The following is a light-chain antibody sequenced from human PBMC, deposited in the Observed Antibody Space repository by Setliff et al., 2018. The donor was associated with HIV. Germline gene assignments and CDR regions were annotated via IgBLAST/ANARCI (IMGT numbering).Light chain of an antibody. CDR3: SSYTSSSTLV. V-gene: IGLV2-14*01. J-gene: IGLJ1*01. CDR2: EVS. Sequence: QSALAQPASVSGSPGQSITISCTGTNSDVGGFNSVPWYQQNPGKAPKLMIYEVSNRPSGVSNRFSASKSGNTASLTISGLQAEDEADYFCSSYTSSSTLVFGTGTKGTVL. CDR1: NSDVGGFNS.